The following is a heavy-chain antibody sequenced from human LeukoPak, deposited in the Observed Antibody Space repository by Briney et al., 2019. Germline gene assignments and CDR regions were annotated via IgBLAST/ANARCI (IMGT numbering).Heavy chain of an antibody. V-gene: IGHV3-9*03. Sequence: PGGSLRLSCAASGFTFDDYAMHGVRQPPGKGLEWVSGIRWNSGSIGYADSVKGRFTISRDNAKNSLYLQMNSLRAEDMALYYCAETDSSGYYPFDYWGQGTLVTVSS. D-gene: IGHD3-22*01. J-gene: IGHJ4*02. CDR2: IRWNSGSI. CDR3: AETDSSGYYPFDY. CDR1: GFTFDDYA.